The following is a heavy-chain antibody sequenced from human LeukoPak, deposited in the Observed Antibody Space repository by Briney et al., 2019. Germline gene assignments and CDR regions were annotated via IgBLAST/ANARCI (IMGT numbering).Heavy chain of an antibody. J-gene: IGHJ4*02. D-gene: IGHD3-9*01. CDR1: GYTFTSYG. CDR3: ARVLDILTGYYIDY. Sequence: ASVKVSCKASGYTFTSYGISWVRQAPGQGLEWMGWISAYNGNTNYAQKLQGRVTMTADTSTSTAYMELRSLRSDDTAVYYCARVLDILTGYYIDYWGQGTLVTVSS. CDR2: ISAYNGNT. V-gene: IGHV1-18*01.